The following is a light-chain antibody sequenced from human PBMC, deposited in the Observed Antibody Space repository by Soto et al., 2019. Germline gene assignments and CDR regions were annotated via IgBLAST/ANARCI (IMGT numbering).Light chain of an antibody. V-gene: IGLV1-44*01. Sequence: QSVLTQPPSASGTPGQRVTISCSRSSSNIGRNIVNWYQQLPGTAPKLLIYSNNQRPSGVPDRFSGSKSGTSASLAISGLQSEDEADYYCAAWDDSLNGLYVFGTGTKVTVL. CDR1: SSNIGRNI. CDR3: AAWDDSLNGLYV. J-gene: IGLJ1*01. CDR2: SNN.